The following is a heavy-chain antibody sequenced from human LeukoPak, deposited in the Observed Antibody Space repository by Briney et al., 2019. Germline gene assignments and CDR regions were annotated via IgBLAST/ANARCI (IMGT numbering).Heavy chain of an antibody. CDR1: GYTFTSYG. CDR2: FDPEDGET. CDR3: TRDGGRFLEWLSPQASYYGMDV. D-gene: IGHD3-3*01. J-gene: IGHJ6*02. Sequence: ASVKVSCKASGYTFTSYGISWVRQAPGQGLEWMGGFDPEDGETIYAQKFQGRVTMTEDTSTDTAYMELSSLRSEDTAVYYCTRDGGRFLEWLSPQASYYGMDVWGQGTTVTVSS. V-gene: IGHV1-24*01.